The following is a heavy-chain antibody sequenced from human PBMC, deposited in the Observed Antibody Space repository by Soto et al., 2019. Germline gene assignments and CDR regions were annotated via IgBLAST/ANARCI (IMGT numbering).Heavy chain of an antibody. D-gene: IGHD2-15*01. V-gene: IGHV1-18*01. J-gene: IGHJ4*02. CDR1: GYTFTSYG. Sequence: QVQLVQSGAEVKKPGASVKVSCKASGYTFTSYGISWVRQAPGQGLEWMGWISAYNGNTNYAQKLQGRVTMTTDTPTSTVYMELRSLRSDDTAVYYCARGAGSAGYCSGGSCPDWDFDYWGQGTLVTVSS. CDR3: ARGAGSAGYCSGGSCPDWDFDY. CDR2: ISAYNGNT.